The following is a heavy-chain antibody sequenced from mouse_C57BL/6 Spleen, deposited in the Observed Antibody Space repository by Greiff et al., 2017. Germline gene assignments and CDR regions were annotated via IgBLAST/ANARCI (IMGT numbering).Heavy chain of an antibody. CDR3: AREGGTYDGYHYFDN. CDR2: IHPNSGST. Sequence: QVQLQQPGAELVKPGASVKLSCKASAYTFTSYWMHWVKQRPGQGLEWIGMIHPNSGSTNYNEKFKSKATLTVDKSSSTAYMQLSSLTSEDSAVYYCAREGGTYDGYHYFDNWGQGTTRTVSS. V-gene: IGHV1-64*01. CDR1: AYTFTSYW. D-gene: IGHD2-3*01. J-gene: IGHJ2*01.